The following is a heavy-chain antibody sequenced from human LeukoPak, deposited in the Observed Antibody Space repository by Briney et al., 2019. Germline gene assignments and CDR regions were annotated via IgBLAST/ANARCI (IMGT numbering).Heavy chain of an antibody. CDR2: INHSGST. CDR1: GGSFSGYY. CDR3: ARGGDSSGYYPTHAFDI. D-gene: IGHD3-22*01. V-gene: IGHV4-34*01. J-gene: IGHJ3*02. Sequence: PSETLSLTCAVYGGSFSGYYWSWIRQPPGKGLEWIGEINHSGSTNYNPSLKSRVTISVDTSKNQFSLKLSSVTAADTAVYYCARGGDSSGYYPTHAFDIWGQGTMVTVSS.